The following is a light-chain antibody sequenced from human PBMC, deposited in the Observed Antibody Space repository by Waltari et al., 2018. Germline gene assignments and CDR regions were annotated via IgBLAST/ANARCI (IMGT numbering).Light chain of an antibody. CDR3: QQYNSYPLS. CDR1: QGVSTW. V-gene: IGKV1-5*03. J-gene: IGKJ2*01. Sequence: DIQMTQSPSTLSASVGDRVTITCRARQGVSTWLAWYQQKPGKAPNLLIYKASNLESEVPSRFSGSGSGTFFTLTITSLQPDDFATYYCQQYNSYPLSFGQGTKLEIK. CDR2: KAS.